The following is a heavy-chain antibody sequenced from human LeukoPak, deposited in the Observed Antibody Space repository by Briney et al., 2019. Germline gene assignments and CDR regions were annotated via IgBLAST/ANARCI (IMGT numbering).Heavy chain of an antibody. CDR3: TREGYCSSTSCYTGSFFDY. CDR2: IIPIFGTA. Sequence: ASVKVSCKASGGTFSSYAISWVRQTPGHGPEWMGGIIPIFGTANYAQKFQGRVTITADESTSTAYMELSSLRSEDTAVYYCTREGYCSSTSCYTGSFFDYWGQGTLVTVSS. CDR1: GGTFSSYA. D-gene: IGHD2-2*02. V-gene: IGHV1-69*01. J-gene: IGHJ4*02.